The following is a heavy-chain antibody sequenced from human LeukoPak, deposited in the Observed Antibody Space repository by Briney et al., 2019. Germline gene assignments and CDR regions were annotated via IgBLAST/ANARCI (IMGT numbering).Heavy chain of an antibody. CDR1: GFTVSSNY. V-gene: IGHV3-66*01. D-gene: IGHD3-10*01. J-gene: IGHJ6*02. Sequence: GGSLRLSCAASGFTVSSNYMSWVRQAPGKGLEGGSVIYSGGYTYYADSVKGRVTISRDNSKNTLYLQMNSLRAEDTAVYYCARDKGAYGSDYGMDVWGQGTTVTVSS. CDR3: ARDKGAYGSDYGMDV. CDR2: IYSGGYT.